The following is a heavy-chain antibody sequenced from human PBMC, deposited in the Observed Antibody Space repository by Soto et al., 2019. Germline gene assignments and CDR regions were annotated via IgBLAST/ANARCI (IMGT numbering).Heavy chain of an antibody. D-gene: IGHD4-17*01. Sequence: QVQLVQSGAEVKKPGASVKVSCKASGYTFTSYGISWVRQAPGQGLEGMGWISADNGNTNYAQKLQGRVTMTTDTSTSTAYMELRSLRSDDTAVYYCARVLPVAYGDNYYYYYYMDVWGKGTTVTVSS. J-gene: IGHJ6*03. V-gene: IGHV1-18*01. CDR1: GYTFTSYG. CDR3: ARVLPVAYGDNYYYYYYMDV. CDR2: ISADNGNT.